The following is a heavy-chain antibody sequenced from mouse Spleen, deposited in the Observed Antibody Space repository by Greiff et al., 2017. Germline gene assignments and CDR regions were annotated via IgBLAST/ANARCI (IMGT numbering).Heavy chain of an antibody. Sequence: VQLQQSGAELVRPGASVKLSCTASGLNIKDDYMHWVKQRPEQGLEWIGWIDPENGDTEYASKFQGKATITADTSSNTAYLQLSSLTSEDTAVYYCTRLLRPGWRQGTTLTVSS. J-gene: IGHJ2*01. V-gene: IGHV14-4*01. D-gene: IGHD1-2*01. CDR1: GLNIKDDY. CDR3: TRLLRPG. CDR2: IDPENGDT.